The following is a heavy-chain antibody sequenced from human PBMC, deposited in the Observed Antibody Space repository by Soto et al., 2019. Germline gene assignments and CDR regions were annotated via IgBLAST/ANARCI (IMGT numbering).Heavy chain of an antibody. J-gene: IGHJ4*02. CDR2: IYYSGST. CDR1: GGSISSGDYY. CDR3: ARERYGSGTLDY. D-gene: IGHD3-10*01. Sequence: KSSETLSLTCTVSGGSISSGDYYWSWIRQPPGKGLEWIGYIYYSGSTYYNPSLKSRVTISVDTSKNQFSLKLSSVTAADTAVYYCARERYGSGTLDYWGQGTLVTVSS. V-gene: IGHV4-30-4*01.